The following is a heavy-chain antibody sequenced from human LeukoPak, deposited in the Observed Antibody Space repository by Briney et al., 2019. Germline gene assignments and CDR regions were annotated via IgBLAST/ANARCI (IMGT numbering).Heavy chain of an antibody. CDR3: ASDSPGYSSSWSG. D-gene: IGHD6-13*01. CDR1: GGSFSGYY. V-gene: IGHV4-34*01. CDR2: INHSGST. J-gene: IGHJ4*02. Sequence: SETLPLTCAVYGGSFSGYYWSWIRQPPGKGLEWIGEINHSGSTNYNPSLKSRVTISVDTSKNQFSLKLSSVTAADTAVYYCASDSPGYSSSWSGWGQGTLVTVSS.